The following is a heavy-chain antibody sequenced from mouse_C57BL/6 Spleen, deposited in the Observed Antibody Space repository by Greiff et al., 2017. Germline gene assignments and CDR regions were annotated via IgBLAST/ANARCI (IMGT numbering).Heavy chain of an antibody. CDR1: GYTFTSYW. CDR2: IDPSDSYT. Sequence: QVQLQQPGAELVRPGTSVKLSCKASGYTFTSYWMHWVKQRPGQGLEWIGVIDPSDSYTNYNQKFKGKATLTVDTSSSTAYMQLSSLTSEDSAVYYCARCLAFYYAMDYWGQGTSVTVSS. CDR3: ARCLAFYYAMDY. J-gene: IGHJ4*01. V-gene: IGHV1-59*01. D-gene: IGHD1-1*01.